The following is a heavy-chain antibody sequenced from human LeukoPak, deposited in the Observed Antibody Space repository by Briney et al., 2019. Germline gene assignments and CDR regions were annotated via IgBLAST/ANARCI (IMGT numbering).Heavy chain of an antibody. D-gene: IGHD6-13*01. V-gene: IGHV7-4-1*02. CDR2: INTNTGNP. J-gene: IGHJ1*01. CDR3: ARVVKGIAAAGTQREWYFQH. CDR1: GYTFTSYA. Sequence: GASVKVSCKASGYTFTSYAMNWVRQAPGQGLEWMGWINTNTGNPTYAQGFTGRFVFSLDTSVSTAYLQISSLKAEDTAVYYCARVVKGIAAAGTQREWYFQHWGQGTLVTVSS.